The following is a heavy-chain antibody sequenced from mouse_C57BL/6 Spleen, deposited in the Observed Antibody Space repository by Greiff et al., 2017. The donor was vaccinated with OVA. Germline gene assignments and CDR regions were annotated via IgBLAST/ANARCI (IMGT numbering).Heavy chain of an antibody. V-gene: IGHV7-1*01. D-gene: IGHD2-4*01. CDR1: GFTFSDFY. CDR2: SRNKANDYTT. Sequence: EVQGVESGGGLVQSGRSLRLSCATSGFTFSDFYMEWVRQAPGKGLEWIAASRNKANDYTTEYSASVKGRFIVSRDTSQSILDLQMNALRAEDTAIYYCARSRWDYDGYFDGWGKGTTVTVSS. CDR3: ARSRWDYDGYFDG. J-gene: IGHJ1*03.